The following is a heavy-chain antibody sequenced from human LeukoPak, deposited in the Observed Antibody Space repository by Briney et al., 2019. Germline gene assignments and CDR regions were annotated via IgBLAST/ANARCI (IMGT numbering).Heavy chain of an antibody. V-gene: IGHV4-59*08. D-gene: IGHD3-10*01. Sequence: SETLSLTCTVSGGSISSYYWSWIRQPPGKGLDWIGYIYYSGSTNYNPSLKSRVTISVDTSKNQFSLKLSSVTAADTAVYYCARTRYYYNSRSYGAPYYFDYWGQGTLVTVSS. CDR2: IYYSGST. CDR3: ARTRYYYNSRSYGAPYYFDY. J-gene: IGHJ4*02. CDR1: GGSISSYY.